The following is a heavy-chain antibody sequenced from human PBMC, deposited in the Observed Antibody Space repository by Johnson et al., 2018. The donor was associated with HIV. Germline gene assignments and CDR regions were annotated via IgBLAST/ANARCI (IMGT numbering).Heavy chain of an antibody. CDR1: GFTFSSYG. Sequence: QVQLVESGGGVVQPGRSLRLSCTASGFTFSSYGMHWVRQAPGKGLEWVAVIYSGGSTYYADSVKGRFTIYRDNAKNSMYLQMDNFRIEDTAVYYCARDGVYSSPHDAFDIWGQGTMVTVSS. D-gene: IGHD6-19*01. CDR3: ARDGVYSSPHDAFDI. CDR2: IYSGGST. J-gene: IGHJ3*02. V-gene: IGHV3-NL1*01.